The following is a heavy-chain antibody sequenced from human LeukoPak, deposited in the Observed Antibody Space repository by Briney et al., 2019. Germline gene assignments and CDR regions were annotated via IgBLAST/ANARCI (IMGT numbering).Heavy chain of an antibody. CDR3: ARPMYYYDSSGSLAV. D-gene: IGHD3-22*01. CDR1: GFTFNSYA. Sequence: AGGSLRLSCAASGFTFNSYAMSWVRKAPGKGLEWVALISSNGKNKDYADSVKGRFTISRDNSENTLYLQMNSLRAEDTAVYYCARPMYYYDSSGSLAVWGQGTTVTVTS. V-gene: IGHV3-30*04. J-gene: IGHJ6*02. CDR2: ISSNGKNK.